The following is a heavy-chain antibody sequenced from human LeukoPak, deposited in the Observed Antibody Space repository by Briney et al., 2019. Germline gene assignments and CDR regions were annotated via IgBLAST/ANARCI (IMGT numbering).Heavy chain of an antibody. CDR3: ARVAAEVVGVPGAIGFGWLRRDYYYMDV. CDR1: GYTFTSYY. J-gene: IGHJ6*03. Sequence: ASVKVSCKASGYTFTSYYMHWVRQAPGQGLEWMGIINPSGGSTSYAQKFQGRVTMTRDTSTSTVYMELSSLRSEDTAVYYCARVAAEVVGVPGAIGFGWLRRDYYYMDVWGKGTTVTVPS. CDR2: INPSGGST. V-gene: IGHV1-46*01. D-gene: IGHD2-2*02.